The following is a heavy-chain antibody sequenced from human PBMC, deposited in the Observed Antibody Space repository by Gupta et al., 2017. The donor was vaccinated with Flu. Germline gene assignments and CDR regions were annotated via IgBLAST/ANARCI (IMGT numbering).Heavy chain of an antibody. CDR2: INPDGSEI. CDR3: SRDNYGATSRDDD. Sequence: AFSLSKYWMSWGSQAPGQGLEWLAHINPDGSEIHDVGSVKGRFTVSRDNAKNSASLQMNSLRAEDTAVYYCSRDNYGATSRDDDGGQGTVGTVS. V-gene: IGHV3-7*01. D-gene: IGHD3-16*01. J-gene: IGHJ4*02. CDR1: AFSLSKYW.